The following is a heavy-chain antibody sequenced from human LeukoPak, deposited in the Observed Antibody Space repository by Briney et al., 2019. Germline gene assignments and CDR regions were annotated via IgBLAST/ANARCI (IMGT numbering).Heavy chain of an antibody. Sequence: GGSLRLSCAASGFTFSSYAMRGGRQAPGKGLEWVSAINSGGSTYYADSVKGRFTISRDNSKNTLYLQMNSLRAEDTAIYYCAKRDTTYWGQGTLVTVSS. D-gene: IGHD1-26*01. V-gene: IGHV3-23*01. CDR1: GFTFSSYA. J-gene: IGHJ4*02. CDR2: INSGGST. CDR3: AKRDTTY.